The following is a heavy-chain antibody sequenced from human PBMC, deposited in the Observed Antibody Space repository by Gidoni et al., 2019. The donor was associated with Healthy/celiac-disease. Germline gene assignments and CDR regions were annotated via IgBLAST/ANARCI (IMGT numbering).Heavy chain of an antibody. CDR3: ARDASNTAMVTVDY. D-gene: IGHD5-18*01. CDR2: IKQDGSEK. CDR1: GFTFSSYW. J-gene: IGHJ4*02. Sequence: EVQLVESGGGLVQPGWSLRLLCAASGFTFSSYWMSWVRQAPGKGLEWVANIKQDGSEKYYVDSVKGRFTISRDNAKNSLYLQMNSLRAEDTAVYYCARDASNTAMVTVDYWGQGTLVTVSS. V-gene: IGHV3-7*01.